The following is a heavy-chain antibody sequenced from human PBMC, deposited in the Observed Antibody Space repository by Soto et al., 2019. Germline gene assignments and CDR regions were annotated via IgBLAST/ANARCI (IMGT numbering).Heavy chain of an antibody. V-gene: IGHV3-21*01. CDR1: GFTFSSYR. Sequence: EVQLVESGGGLVKPGGSLRLSCEASGFTFSSYRMNWVRQAPGKGLEWVSSISSSSSYIYYSDSVKGRFTISRDNAKNSLYLQMNSLRAEDTAVYYCAREGIAVAGYYFDYWGQGTLVTVSS. D-gene: IGHD6-19*01. CDR2: ISSSSSYI. CDR3: AREGIAVAGYYFDY. J-gene: IGHJ4*02.